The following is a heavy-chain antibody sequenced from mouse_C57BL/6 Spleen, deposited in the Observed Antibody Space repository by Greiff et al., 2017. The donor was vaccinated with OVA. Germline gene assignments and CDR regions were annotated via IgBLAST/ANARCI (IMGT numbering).Heavy chain of an antibody. J-gene: IGHJ4*01. Sequence: DVKLVESGGGLVKPGGSLKLSCAASGFTFSDYGMHWVRQAPEKGLEWVAYISSGSSTIYYADTVKGRFTISRDNAKNTLFLQMTSLRSEDTAMYYCARRRGSSYDYAMDYWGQGTSVTVSS. V-gene: IGHV5-17*01. CDR3: ARRRGSSYDYAMDY. D-gene: IGHD1-1*01. CDR1: GFTFSDYG. CDR2: ISSGSSTI.